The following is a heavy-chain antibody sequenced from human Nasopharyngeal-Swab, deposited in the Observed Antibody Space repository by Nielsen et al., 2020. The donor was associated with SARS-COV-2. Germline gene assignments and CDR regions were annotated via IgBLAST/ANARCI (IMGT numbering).Heavy chain of an antibody. CDR3: ARDSGDYVWGSYRHWYGMDV. J-gene: IGHJ6*02. V-gene: IGHV3-74*01. CDR2: INPDGAIT. Sequence: GESLKISCTASGFAFGTYWMHWVRQVPGKGLAWVSRINPDGAITSYADSVKGRFTISRDNSKNTLYLQMNSLRAEDTAVYYCARDSGDYVWGSYRHWYGMDVWGQGTTVTVSS. CDR1: GFAFGTYW. D-gene: IGHD3-16*02.